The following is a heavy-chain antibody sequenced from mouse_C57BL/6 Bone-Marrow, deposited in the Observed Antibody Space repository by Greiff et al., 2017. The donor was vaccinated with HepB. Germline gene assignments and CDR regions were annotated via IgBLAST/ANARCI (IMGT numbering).Heavy chain of an antibody. CDR3: ARSNWDSLDY. CDR1: GFTFTDYY. V-gene: IGHV7-3*01. Sequence: VQLQQSGGGLVQPGGSLSLSCAASGFTFTDYYMSWVRQPPGKALEWLGFIRNKANGYTTEYSASVKGRFTISRDNSQSILYLQMNALRAEDSATYYCARSNWDSLDYWGQGTTLTVSS. CDR2: IRNKANGYTT. J-gene: IGHJ2*01. D-gene: IGHD4-1*02.